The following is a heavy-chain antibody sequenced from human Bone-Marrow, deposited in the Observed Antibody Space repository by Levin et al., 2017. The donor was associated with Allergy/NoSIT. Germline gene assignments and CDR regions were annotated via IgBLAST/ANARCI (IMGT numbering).Heavy chain of an antibody. Sequence: GESLKISCQASGYTFTGYYIHWVRQAPGQGLEWMGRINPNNDRTSPAQRFQGRVTMTTDAPITTAYMELSRLTSDDTAIYYCARQPVYVEGYYFDYWGQGALVTVSS. D-gene: IGHD1-14*01. CDR2: INPNNDRT. CDR1: GYTFTGYY. J-gene: IGHJ4*02. V-gene: IGHV1-2*06. CDR3: ARQPVYVEGYYFDY.